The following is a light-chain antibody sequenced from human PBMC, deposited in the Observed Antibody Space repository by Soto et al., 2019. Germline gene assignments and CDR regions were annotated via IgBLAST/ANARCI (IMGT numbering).Light chain of an antibody. CDR2: GAS. CDR1: QSITTY. CDR3: QQTYNTPRT. J-gene: IGKJ1*01. V-gene: IGKV1-39*01. Sequence: DIQMTQSPSSLAASVGDRVTITCLASQSITTYLHWYEHKEGAAANLLIYGASSLHSRVPPRFSGSRSGTNFPLTISSLQAEDFATYYCQQTYNTPRTFRRGIKVDTK.